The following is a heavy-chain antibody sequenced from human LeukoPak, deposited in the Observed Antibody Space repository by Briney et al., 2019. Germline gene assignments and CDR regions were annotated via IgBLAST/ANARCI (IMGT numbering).Heavy chain of an antibody. CDR1: GASISRYY. CDR2: MYISGST. J-gene: IGHJ4*02. V-gene: IGHV4-4*07. Sequence: SETLSLTCTVSGASISRYYWSWIRQPAGKGLEWIGRMYISGSTNYNPSLKSRVTMSLDTSKNQFSLKLTSVTAADTAVYYCVREAAVTGTAYYFDLWGQETLVTVSS. CDR3: VREAAVTGTAYYFDL. D-gene: IGHD6-19*01.